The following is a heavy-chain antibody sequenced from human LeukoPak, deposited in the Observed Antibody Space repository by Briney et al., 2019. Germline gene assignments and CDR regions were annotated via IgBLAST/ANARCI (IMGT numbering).Heavy chain of an antibody. CDR3: ASYTAMTGSNAFDI. D-gene: IGHD5-18*01. J-gene: IGHJ3*02. Sequence: PSETLCLTCTVSGGSISSYYWSWIRQPAGKGLERIGRIYTSGSTNYNPSLKSRVTMSVDTSKNQFSLKLSSVTAADTAVYYCASYTAMTGSNAFDIWGQGTMVTVSS. V-gene: IGHV4-4*07. CDR2: IYTSGST. CDR1: GGSISSYY.